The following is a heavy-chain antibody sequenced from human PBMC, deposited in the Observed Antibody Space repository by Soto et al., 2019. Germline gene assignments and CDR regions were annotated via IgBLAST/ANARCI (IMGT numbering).Heavy chain of an antibody. Sequence: PGGSLRLSCAASGFTFSSYAMSWVRQAPGKXLEWVSAISGSGGSTYYADSVKGRFTISRDNSKNTLYLQMNSLRAEDTAVYYCSGGKYSSSWYYYYGMDVWGQGTTVTVSS. D-gene: IGHD6-13*01. J-gene: IGHJ6*02. V-gene: IGHV3-23*01. CDR3: SGGKYSSSWYYYYGMDV. CDR1: GFTFSSYA. CDR2: ISGSGGST.